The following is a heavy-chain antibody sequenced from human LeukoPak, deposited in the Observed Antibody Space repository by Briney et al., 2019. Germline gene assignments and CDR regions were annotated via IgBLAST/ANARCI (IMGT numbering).Heavy chain of an antibody. CDR3: ARHRRDYDILTGYYPNWFDP. Sequence: PSETLSLTCTVSGGSISSYYWSWIRQPPGKGLEWIGYIYYSGSTNYNPSLKSRVTISVDTSKNQFSLKLSSVTAADTAVYYCARHRRDYDILTGYYPNWFDPWGQGTLVTVSS. CDR2: IYYSGST. V-gene: IGHV4-59*08. D-gene: IGHD3-9*01. CDR1: GGSISSYY. J-gene: IGHJ5*02.